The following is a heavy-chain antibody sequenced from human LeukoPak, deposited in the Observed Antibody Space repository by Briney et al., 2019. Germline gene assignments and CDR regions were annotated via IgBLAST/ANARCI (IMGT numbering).Heavy chain of an antibody. J-gene: IGHJ4*02. Sequence: PGGSLRLSCAASGFTFSSYWMHWVRQAPGKGLVWVSRINNDGSSTSYADSVKGRFTISRDNAKNTLYLQMNSLRAEDTAVYYCAKDQVLLWFGEFDYWGQGTLVTVSS. CDR3: AKDQVLLWFGEFDY. D-gene: IGHD3-10*01. V-gene: IGHV3-74*01. CDR1: GFTFSSYW. CDR2: INNDGSST.